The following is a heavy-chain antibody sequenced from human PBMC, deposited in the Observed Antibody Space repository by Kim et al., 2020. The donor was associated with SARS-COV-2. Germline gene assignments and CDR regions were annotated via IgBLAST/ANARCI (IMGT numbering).Heavy chain of an antibody. V-gene: IGHV3-30*07. D-gene: IGHD3-10*01. J-gene: IGHJ4*02. CDR3: ARDGVLLWFGEPEYFDY. Sequence: VKGRFTISRDNSKNTLYLQMNSLRAEDTAVYYCARDGVLLWFGEPEYFDYWGQGTLVTVSS.